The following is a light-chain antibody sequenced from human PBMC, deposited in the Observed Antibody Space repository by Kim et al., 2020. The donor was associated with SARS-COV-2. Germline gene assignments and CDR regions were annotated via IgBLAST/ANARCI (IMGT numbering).Light chain of an antibody. CDR3: QSYDSSLSGSYV. J-gene: IGLJ1*01. Sequence: VTISCTGSSAKSGAGYDVHWYQQLPGTAPKLLIYGNSNRPSGVPDRFSGSKSGTSASLAITGLQAEDEADYYCQSYDSSLSGSYVFGTGTKVTVL. CDR2: GNS. V-gene: IGLV1-40*01. CDR1: SAKSGAGYD.